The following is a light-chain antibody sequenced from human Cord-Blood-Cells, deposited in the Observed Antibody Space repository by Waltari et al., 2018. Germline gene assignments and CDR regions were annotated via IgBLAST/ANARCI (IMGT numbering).Light chain of an antibody. CDR3: MQALQTPPT. Sequence: DIVMTQSPLSLPVTPGQPASLSCRSSQSLLHSNGYNYLDWYLQKPGQSPQLLIYLGSNRSSGVPDRFSGSGSGTDFTLKISRVEAEDVGVYYCMQALQTPPTFGQGTKVEIK. J-gene: IGKJ1*01. CDR2: LGS. CDR1: QSLLHSNGYNY. V-gene: IGKV2-28*01.